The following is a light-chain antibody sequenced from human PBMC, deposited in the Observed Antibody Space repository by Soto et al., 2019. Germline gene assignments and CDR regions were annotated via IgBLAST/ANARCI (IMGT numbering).Light chain of an antibody. CDR1: QSLSNSE. CDR2: GAS. J-gene: IGKJ5*01. Sequence: EIVLTQSPGTLSLTPGERATLSCRASQSLSNSELAWYQQKPGQAPRLLIYGASSRATGIPDRFSGSGSGTEFTLTISSLQSEDFAVYYCQQYNNWPPITFGQGTRLEIK. V-gene: IGKV3-20*01. CDR3: QQYNNWPPIT.